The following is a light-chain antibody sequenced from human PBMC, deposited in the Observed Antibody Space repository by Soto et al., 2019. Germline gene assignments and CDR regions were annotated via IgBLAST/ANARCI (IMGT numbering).Light chain of an antibody. J-gene: IGKJ5*01. CDR2: AAS. CDR3: QQANSFSLT. Sequence: DIQMTQSPSSVSASVGDRVTITCRASQGIRSWLAWYQQKPGTAPKLLIYAASTLQSGVPPRFSGSGSGTDYSPTISSLQPDDVATYYCQQANSFSLTFGQGTRLEIK. V-gene: IGKV1-12*01. CDR1: QGIRSW.